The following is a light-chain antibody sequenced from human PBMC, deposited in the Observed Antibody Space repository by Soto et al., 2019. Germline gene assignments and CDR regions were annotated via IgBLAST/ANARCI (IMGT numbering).Light chain of an antibody. CDR1: HNVGLN. CDR2: TAS. V-gene: IGKV3-11*01. Sequence: EMVLTQSPATVSLSPGESATLSCRASHNVGLNFAWYQQKSGQPPRLLIHTASSRAPGIPARFSGRGSRKDLTLTIRGLETEDIEVYYWQERDRWTRATFGGGTKVEMK. CDR3: QERDRWTRAT. J-gene: IGKJ4*01.